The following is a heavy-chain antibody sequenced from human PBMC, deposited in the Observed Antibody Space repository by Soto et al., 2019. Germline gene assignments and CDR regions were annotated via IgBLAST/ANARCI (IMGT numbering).Heavy chain of an antibody. CDR3: ARATVGTYYFDY. V-gene: IGHV3-72*01. CDR1: GFTFSDHY. J-gene: IGHJ4*02. CDR2: TRDKTNSYTT. Sequence: GGSLRLSCAASGFTFSDHYMDWVRQAPGKGLEWVGRTRDKTNSYTTEYAASVKGRFTISRDDSKSSLYLQMNSLKTEDTAVYYCARATVGTYYFDYWGQGTLVTVSS. D-gene: IGHD3-16*01.